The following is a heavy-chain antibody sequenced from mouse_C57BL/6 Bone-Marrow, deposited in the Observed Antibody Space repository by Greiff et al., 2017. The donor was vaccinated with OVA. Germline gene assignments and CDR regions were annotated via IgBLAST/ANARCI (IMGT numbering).Heavy chain of an antibody. J-gene: IGHJ2*01. CDR1: GFTFTNYY. V-gene: IGHV7-3*01. CDR2: IRNKPNGSTT. CDR3: ARYKGRVAVDYFDY. Sequence: DVHLVESGGGLVQPGDSLSLSCAASGFTFTNYYMSWVRQPPGKALEWLAFIRNKPNGSTTEYSASVKGRFTISRDNSQSILYLQKNALRAEDSATYYGARYKGRVAVDYFDYWGQGTARTVSS. D-gene: IGHD1-1*01.